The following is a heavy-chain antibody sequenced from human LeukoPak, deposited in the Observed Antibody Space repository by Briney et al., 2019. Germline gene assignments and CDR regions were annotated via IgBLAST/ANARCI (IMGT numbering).Heavy chain of an antibody. J-gene: IGHJ5*02. D-gene: IGHD2/OR15-2a*01. Sequence: SETLSLTCTVSGGSISGGYWSWIRQPPGRGLEWIGYVYTSGSTNYNPSLKSRVTISVDTSKGQFALKLSSVTAADTAVYYCAKSYFNYSTYYSYYFTPWGQGALVTVSS. V-gene: IGHV4-4*09. CDR3: AKSYFNYSTYYSYYFTP. CDR2: VYTSGST. CDR1: GGSISGGY.